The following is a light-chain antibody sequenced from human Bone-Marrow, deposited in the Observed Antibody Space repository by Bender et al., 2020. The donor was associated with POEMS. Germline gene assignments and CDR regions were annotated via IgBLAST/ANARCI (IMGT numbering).Light chain of an antibody. CDR3: SSYTSSGTEV. Sequence: QSALTQPRSVSGSPGQSVTISCTGTSSDVGGYNYVSWYQQHPGKAPKLIIYDVSDRPSGISNRFSGSKSGNTASLTISGLQAEDEADYYCSSYTSSGTEVFGSGTKVTVL. V-gene: IGLV2-14*03. CDR2: DVS. J-gene: IGLJ1*01. CDR1: SSDVGGYNY.